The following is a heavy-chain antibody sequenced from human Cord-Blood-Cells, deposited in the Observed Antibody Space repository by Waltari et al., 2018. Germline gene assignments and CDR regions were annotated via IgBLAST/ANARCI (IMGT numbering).Heavy chain of an antibody. V-gene: IGHV4-34*01. J-gene: IGHJ5*02. CDR1: GGSFSGSY. CDR2: INHSGST. Sequence: QVQLQQWGAGLLKPSETLSLTCAVYGGSFSGSYWSWIRQPPGKGLEWIGEINHSGSTNYNPSLKSRVTISVDTSKNQFSLKLSSVTAADTAVYYCARAPNWNDWFDPWGQGTLVTVSS. D-gene: IGHD1-1*01. CDR3: ARAPNWNDWFDP.